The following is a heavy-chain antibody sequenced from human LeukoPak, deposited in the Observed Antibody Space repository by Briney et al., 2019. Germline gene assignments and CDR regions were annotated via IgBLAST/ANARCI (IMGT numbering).Heavy chain of an antibody. Sequence: PSETLSLTCTVSGGSISSSSYYWGWIRQPPGKGLEWIGSIYYSGSTYYNPSLKSRVTISVDTSKNQFSLKLSSVTAADTAVYYCARRAFWSGYYFYYYMDVWGKGTTVTVSS. J-gene: IGHJ6*03. CDR3: ARRAFWSGYYFYYYMDV. CDR2: IYYSGST. D-gene: IGHD3-3*01. V-gene: IGHV4-39*07. CDR1: GGSISSSSYY.